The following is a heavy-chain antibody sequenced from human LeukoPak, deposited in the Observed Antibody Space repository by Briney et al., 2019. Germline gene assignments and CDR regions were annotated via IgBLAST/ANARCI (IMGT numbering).Heavy chain of an antibody. CDR2: IIPIFGTA. CDR1: GGTFSSYA. D-gene: IGHD4-17*01. J-gene: IGHJ4*02. V-gene: IGHV1-69*05. Sequence: ASVKVSCKASGGTFSSYAISWVRQAPGQGLEWMGRIIPIFGTANYAQKFQGRVTITTDESTSTAYMELSSLRSEDTAVYYSARVQRDGDYVYYWGQGTLVTVSS. CDR3: ARVQRDGDYVYY.